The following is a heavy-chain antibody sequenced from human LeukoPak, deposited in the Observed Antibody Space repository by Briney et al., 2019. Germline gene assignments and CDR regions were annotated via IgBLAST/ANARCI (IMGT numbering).Heavy chain of an antibody. CDR1: GGSISSSGYY. V-gene: IGHV4-39*01. J-gene: IGHJ4*02. CDR2: VYYSGIT. CDR3: ARTVVPAAIYFDY. D-gene: IGHD2-2*01. Sequence: SETLSLTCTVSGGSISSSGYYWGWIRQPPGKGLEWIGSVYYSGITYYNPSLMSRVTISVDTSKNQFSLKLSSVTAADTAVYYCARTVVPAAIYFDYWGQGTLVTVSS.